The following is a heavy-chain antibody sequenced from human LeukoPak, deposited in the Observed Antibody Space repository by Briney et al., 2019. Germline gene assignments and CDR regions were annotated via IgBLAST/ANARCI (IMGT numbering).Heavy chain of an antibody. V-gene: IGHV3-23*01. Sequence: PGGSLRLSCAASGFTFSSYAMSWVRQAPGKGLEWVSAISGSGGSTYYADPVKGRFTISRDNSKNALYLQMNSLRAEDTAVYYCAKEDPEYYYGSGSSIYGMDVWGQGTTVTVSS. CDR1: GFTFSSYA. J-gene: IGHJ6*02. CDR2: ISGSGGST. CDR3: AKEDPEYYYGSGSSIYGMDV. D-gene: IGHD3-10*01.